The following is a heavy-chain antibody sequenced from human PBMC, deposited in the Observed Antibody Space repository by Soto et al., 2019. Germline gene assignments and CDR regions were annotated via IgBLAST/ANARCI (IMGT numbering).Heavy chain of an antibody. CDR1: GFIFSNFW. CDR2: MNQDGSSI. D-gene: IGHD3-9*01. Sequence: GGSLRLSCAASGFIFSNFWMSWARQAPGKGLEWVAKMNQDGSSISYVDSVRGRFTISRDNAKNTLFLQMNSLRAEDTAVYYCAKLQLSRNYDILTGYLYYYGMDVRGQGTTVTVSS. CDR3: AKLQLSRNYDILTGYLYYYGMDV. V-gene: IGHV3-7*01. J-gene: IGHJ6*02.